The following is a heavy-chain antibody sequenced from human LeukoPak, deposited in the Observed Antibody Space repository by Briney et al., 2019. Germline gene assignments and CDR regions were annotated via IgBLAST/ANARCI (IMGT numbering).Heavy chain of an antibody. CDR1: GFTFSSYS. CDR2: ISSSSSYI. CDR3: ARVDSYGSGGFDY. J-gene: IGHJ4*02. V-gene: IGHV3-21*01. D-gene: IGHD3-10*01. Sequence: GGSLRLSCAASGFTFSSYSVNWVRQAPGKGLEWVSSISSSSSYIYYADSVKGRFTISRDNAKNSLYLQMNSLRSEDTAVYYCARVDSYGSGGFDYWGQGTLVTVSS.